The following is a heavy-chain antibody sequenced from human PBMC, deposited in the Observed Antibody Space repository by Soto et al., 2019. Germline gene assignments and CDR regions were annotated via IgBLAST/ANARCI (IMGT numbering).Heavy chain of an antibody. Sequence: GGSLRLSCAASGFTVSSNYMSWVRQAPGKGLEWVSVIYSGGSTYYADSVKGRFTISRDNSKNTLYLQMNSLRAEDTAVYYCARDHPAVAGLHRYFDYWGQGTLVTVSS. J-gene: IGHJ4*02. CDR2: IYSGGST. V-gene: IGHV3-53*01. D-gene: IGHD6-19*01. CDR3: ARDHPAVAGLHRYFDY. CDR1: GFTVSSNY.